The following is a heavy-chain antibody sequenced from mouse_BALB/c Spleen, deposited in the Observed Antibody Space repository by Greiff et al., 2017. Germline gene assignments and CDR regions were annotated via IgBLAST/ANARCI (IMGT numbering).Heavy chain of an antibody. CDR2: IWSGGST. V-gene: IGHV2-2*02. D-gene: IGHD2-14*01. J-gene: IGHJ1*01. CDR1: GFSLTSYG. Sequence: VQVVESGPGLVQPSQSLSITCTVSGFSLTSYGVHWVRQSPGKGLEWLGVIWSGGSTDYNAAFISRLSISKDNSKSQVFFKMNSLQANDTAIYYCARNFWGYDWYFDVWGAGTTVTVSS. CDR3: ARNFWGYDWYFDV.